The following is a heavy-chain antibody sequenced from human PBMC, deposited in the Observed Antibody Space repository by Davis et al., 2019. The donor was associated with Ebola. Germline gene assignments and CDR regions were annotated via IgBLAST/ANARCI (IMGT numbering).Heavy chain of an antibody. J-gene: IGHJ5*02. CDR2: IYSSGST. V-gene: IGHV3-53*01. CDR3: AKDRGLEYCTNGVCYGPRWFDP. D-gene: IGHD2-8*01. CDR1: GFSVSSSY. Sequence: GGSLRLSCTASGFSVSSSYMSWVRQAPGKGLEWVSLIYSSGSTYYADSVKGRFTISRDNSKNTLYLQMNSLRAEDTAVYYCAKDRGLEYCTNGVCYGPRWFDPWGQGTLVTVSS.